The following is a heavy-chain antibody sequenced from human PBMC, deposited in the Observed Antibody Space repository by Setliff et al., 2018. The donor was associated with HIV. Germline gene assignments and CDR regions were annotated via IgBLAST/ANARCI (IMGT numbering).Heavy chain of an antibody. V-gene: IGHV4-38-2*02. CDR3: ARIDSATRGTFDY. Sequence: SETLSLTCTVSGYSISSGYYWGWIRQPPGKGLEWIGSIYHSGSTYYNPSLKSRVTISVDTSKDQFSLKLSSVTAADTAVYYCARIDSATRGTFDYWGQGTLVTVSS. CDR1: GYSISSGYY. J-gene: IGHJ4*02. D-gene: IGHD6-25*01. CDR2: IYHSGST.